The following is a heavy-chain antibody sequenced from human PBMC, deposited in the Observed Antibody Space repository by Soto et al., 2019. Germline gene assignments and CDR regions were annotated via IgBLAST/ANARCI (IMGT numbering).Heavy chain of an antibody. J-gene: IGHJ6*02. D-gene: IGHD6-19*01. CDR3: ARGRSSGRSVRHYYYYGMDV. V-gene: IGHV4-4*07. CDR1: GGSISSFY. CDR2: IYSGGST. Sequence: PSETLSLTCTVSGGSISSFYWSWIRQPAGKGLEWIGRIYSGGSTNYNPSLKSRVTISVDTSKNQFSLKLSSVTAADTAVYYCARGRSSGRSVRHYYYYGMDVWGQGTTVTVSS.